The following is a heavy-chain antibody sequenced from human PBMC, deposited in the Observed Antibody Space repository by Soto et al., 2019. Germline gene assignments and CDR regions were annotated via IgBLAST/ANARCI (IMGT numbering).Heavy chain of an antibody. CDR2: ISVYNGNT. Sequence: QVQLVQSGVEVKNPGASVRVSCKASAYPFTSYGISWVRQAPGQGLEWMGWISVYNGNTNYAGEFQGRVTFTTDTSTSTAYMELRSLRSDDTAVYYCAGGFLSVLPYYYYGLDVWGQGTTVIVSS. CDR1: AYPFTSYG. J-gene: IGHJ6*02. CDR3: AGGFLSVLPYYYYGLDV. D-gene: IGHD2-15*01. V-gene: IGHV1-18*01.